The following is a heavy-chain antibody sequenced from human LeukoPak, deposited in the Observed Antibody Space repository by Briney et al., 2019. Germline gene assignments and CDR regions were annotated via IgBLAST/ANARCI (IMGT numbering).Heavy chain of an antibody. J-gene: IGHJ4*02. CDR1: AYSISSTYY. D-gene: IGHD4-11*01. Sequence: SETLSLTCTVSAYSISSTYYWGWIRQPPGKGLEWIGSIYHSGNTYYNPSLKSRVTISVDTSKNQFSLKLSSVTAADTAVYYCASHSNYDLHFDYWGQGTLVTVSS. CDR2: IYHSGNT. V-gene: IGHV4-38-2*02. CDR3: ASHSNYDLHFDY.